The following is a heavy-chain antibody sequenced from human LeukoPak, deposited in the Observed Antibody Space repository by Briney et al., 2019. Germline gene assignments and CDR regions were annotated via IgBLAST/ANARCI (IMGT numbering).Heavy chain of an antibody. CDR1: GGSISSYY. D-gene: IGHD6-25*01. CDR3: ARHQGRQRLAGPEYFQH. J-gene: IGHJ1*01. Sequence: PSETLSLTCTVSGGSISSYYWSWIRQPPGKGLEWIGYIYYSGSTNYNPSLKSRVTISVDTSKNQFSLKLSSVTAADTAVYYCARHQGRQRLAGPEYFQHWGQGTLVTVSS. CDR2: IYYSGST. V-gene: IGHV4-59*08.